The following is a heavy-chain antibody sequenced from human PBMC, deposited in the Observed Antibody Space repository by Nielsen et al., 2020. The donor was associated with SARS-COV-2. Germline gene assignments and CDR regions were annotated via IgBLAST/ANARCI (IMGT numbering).Heavy chain of an antibody. CDR1: GFTFSSYA. CDR2: IRSKAYGGTT. V-gene: IGHV3-49*04. J-gene: IGHJ3*02. CDR3: TRDRQWLVPYAFDI. D-gene: IGHD6-19*01. Sequence: GGSLRLSCAASGFTFSSYAMSWVRQAPGKGLEWVGFIRSKAYGGTTEYAASVKGRFTISRDDSKSIAYLQMNSLKTEDTAVYYCTRDRQWLVPYAFDIWGQGTMVTVSS.